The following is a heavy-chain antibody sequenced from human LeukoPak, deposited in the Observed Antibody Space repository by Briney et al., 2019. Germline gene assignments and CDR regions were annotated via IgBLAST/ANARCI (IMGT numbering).Heavy chain of an antibody. Sequence: PGGSLRLSCAASGFIFSTYAMNWVRQAPGKGLEWISGVSNSGVSTNYAASVKGRFTISRDNSKNMLYLQMNGLRAEDTAVYYCAKAWNPSPNWFGPWGQGTLVIVSS. V-gene: IGHV3-23*01. D-gene: IGHD1-1*01. CDR3: AKAWNPSPNWFGP. CDR1: GFIFSTYA. J-gene: IGHJ5*02. CDR2: VSNSGVST.